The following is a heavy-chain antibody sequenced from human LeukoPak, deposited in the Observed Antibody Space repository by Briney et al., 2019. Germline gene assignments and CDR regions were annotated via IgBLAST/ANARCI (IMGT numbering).Heavy chain of an antibody. CDR2: IHHSGST. V-gene: IGHV4-59*12. CDR1: GGSMSSYY. Sequence: SETLSLTCSVSGGSMSSYYWSWIRQSPGKGLEWIGYIHHSGSTDYNSSLKSRVTISVDTSKNQFSLKLSSVTAADTAVYYCARRGAAAGLRYWGQGTLVTVSS. CDR3: ARRGAAAGLRY. J-gene: IGHJ4*02. D-gene: IGHD6-13*01.